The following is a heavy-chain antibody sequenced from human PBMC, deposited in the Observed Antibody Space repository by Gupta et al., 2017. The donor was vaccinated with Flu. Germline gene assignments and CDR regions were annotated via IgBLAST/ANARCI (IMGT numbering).Heavy chain of an antibody. V-gene: IGHV3-30*18. Sequence: YGMHWVRQAPGKGLEWVAVISYDGSNKYYADSVKGRFTISRDNSKNTLYLQMNSLRAEDTAVYYCAKTLNIVVVPAAPFDYWGQGTLVTVSS. CDR2: ISYDGSNK. J-gene: IGHJ4*02. CDR3: AKTLNIVVVPAAPFDY. CDR1: YG. D-gene: IGHD2-2*01.